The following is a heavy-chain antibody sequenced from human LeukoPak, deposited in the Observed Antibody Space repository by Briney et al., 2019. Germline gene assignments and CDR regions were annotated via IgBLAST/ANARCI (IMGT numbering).Heavy chain of an antibody. CDR3: AREGDGYPWYFDY. CDR1: GGTFSSYA. CDR2: IIPIFGTA. Sequence: SVKVSCKASGGTFSSYAISWVRQAPGQGLEWMGGIIPIFGTANYAQKFQGRVTITTDESTSTAYMELSSLRSEDTAVYYCAREGDGYPWYFDYWGQGTLVTVSS. D-gene: IGHD5-24*01. V-gene: IGHV1-69*05. J-gene: IGHJ4*02.